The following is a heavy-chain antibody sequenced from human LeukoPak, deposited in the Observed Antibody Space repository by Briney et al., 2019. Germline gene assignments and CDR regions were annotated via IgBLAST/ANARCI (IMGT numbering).Heavy chain of an antibody. J-gene: IGHJ4*02. V-gene: IGHV1-3*01. CDR2: INAGNGNT. Sequence: ASVKVSCKASGYTFTSYAMHWVRQAPGQRLEWMGWINAGNGNTKYSQKFQGRVTITRDTSASTAYTELSSLRSEDTAVYYCARDNPLHCSGGSCYSKVFDYWGQGTLVTVSS. CDR1: GYTFTSYA. CDR3: ARDNPLHCSGGSCYSKVFDY. D-gene: IGHD2-15*01.